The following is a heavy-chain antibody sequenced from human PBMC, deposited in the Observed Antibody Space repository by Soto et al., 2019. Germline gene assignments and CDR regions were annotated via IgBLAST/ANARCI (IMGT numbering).Heavy chain of an antibody. D-gene: IGHD3-10*01. J-gene: IGHJ4*02. Sequence: ASVKVSCKASGYTFTGYYMHWVRQAPGQGLEWMGWINPNSGGTNYAQKFQGWVTMTRDTSISTAYMELSRLRSDDTAVYYCARDKGIGSGSYYPGNYWGQGTLVTVSS. CDR3: ARDKGIGSGSYYPGNY. V-gene: IGHV1-2*04. CDR1: GYTFTGYY. CDR2: INPNSGGT.